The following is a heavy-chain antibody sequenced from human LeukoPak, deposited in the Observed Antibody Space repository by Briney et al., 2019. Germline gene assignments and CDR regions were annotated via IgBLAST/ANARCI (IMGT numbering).Heavy chain of an antibody. CDR3: ARGTLPTGF. CDR1: GGSISSSSYY. J-gene: IGHJ4*02. CDR2: INHSGST. D-gene: IGHD3/OR15-3a*01. V-gene: IGHV4-39*07. Sequence: SETLSLTCTVSGGSISSSSYYWGWIRQPPGKGLEWIGEINHSGSTNYNPSLKSRVTISVDTSKNQFSLKLSSVTAADTAVYYCARGTLPTGFWGPGTLVTVSS.